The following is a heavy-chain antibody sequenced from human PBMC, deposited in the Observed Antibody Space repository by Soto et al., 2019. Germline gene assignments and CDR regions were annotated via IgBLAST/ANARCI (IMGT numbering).Heavy chain of an antibody. Sequence: QVQLQQWGAGLVKPSETLSLTCAVHDVSFSGYFWTWIRQPPGKGLEWIGEINHSGSARYNPSLKRRVTTSIDTSKNQFSLKLSSVTAADTAVYYCVRGRVRGRLTSSPRYYYYGMDVWGQGTTVTVSS. CDR3: VRGRVRGRLTSSPRYYYYGMDV. CDR1: DVSFSGYF. CDR2: INHSGSA. V-gene: IGHV4-34*01. J-gene: IGHJ6*02. D-gene: IGHD3-10*01.